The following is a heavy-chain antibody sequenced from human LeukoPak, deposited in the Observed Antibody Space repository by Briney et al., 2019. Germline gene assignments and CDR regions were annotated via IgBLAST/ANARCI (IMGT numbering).Heavy chain of an antibody. CDR2: ISTDGSST. CDR1: GFTFSRYW. J-gene: IGHJ6*02. Sequence: GGSLRLSCAASGFTFSRYWMHWLRQAPGKGLVWVSRISTDGSSTSYADSVKGRFTISRDNGKNTLYLQMDSLRAEDTAVYYCASYLTSIPSGMDVWGQGTTVTVSS. D-gene: IGHD2/OR15-2a*01. V-gene: IGHV3-74*01. CDR3: ASYLTSIPSGMDV.